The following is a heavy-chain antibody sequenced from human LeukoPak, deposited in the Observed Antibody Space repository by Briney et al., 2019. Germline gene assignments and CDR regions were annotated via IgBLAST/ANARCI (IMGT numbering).Heavy chain of an antibody. V-gene: IGHV3-74*01. CDR2: ITNDGSST. Sequence: GGSLRLSCATSGLTFSSHWMHWVRHAPGKGLVWVSRITNDGSSTTYADSVKGRFTISRDNAKNMLYLQVNSLRAEDTAVYYCARGGPGIDVWGQGTTVTVSS. CDR1: GLTFSSHW. J-gene: IGHJ6*02. CDR3: ARGGPGIDV. D-gene: IGHD3-16*01.